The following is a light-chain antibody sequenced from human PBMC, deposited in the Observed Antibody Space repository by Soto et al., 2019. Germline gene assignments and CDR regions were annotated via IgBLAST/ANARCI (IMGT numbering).Light chain of an antibody. J-gene: IGKJ2*01. Sequence: EIVMTQSPATLPVSPGERATLSCRASQSVSGNLAWYQKKPGQAPRLLIYDASTRAAGIPARFSGSGSGTEFTLTISSLQSEDLAIYYCQQYNNWPPVTFGQGTKLEIK. V-gene: IGKV3-15*01. CDR2: DAS. CDR1: QSVSGN. CDR3: QQYNNWPPVT.